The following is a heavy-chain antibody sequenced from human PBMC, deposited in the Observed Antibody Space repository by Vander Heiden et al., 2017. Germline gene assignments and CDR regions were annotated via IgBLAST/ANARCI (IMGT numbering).Heavy chain of an antibody. CDR1: GLTFSSYE. D-gene: IGHD6-13*01. Sequence: EVQLVESGGGLVEPGGSLRLSCAASGLTFSSYEMNWVRQAPGKGLEWVSYISTSGSMIHYTDSVKGRFINSRDNAKNSLYLQMNSLRAEDTAVYYCAREVAAAGISYGLDVWGQGTTVTVSS. CDR2: ISTSGSMI. V-gene: IGHV3-48*03. CDR3: AREVAAAGISYGLDV. J-gene: IGHJ6*02.